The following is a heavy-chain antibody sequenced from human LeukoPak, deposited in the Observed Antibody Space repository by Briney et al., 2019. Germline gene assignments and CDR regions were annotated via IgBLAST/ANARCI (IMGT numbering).Heavy chain of an antibody. CDR2: IYASEST. V-gene: IGHV4-4*07. CDR1: GGSISSYY. J-gene: IGHJ4*02. Sequence: SETLSLTCTVSGGSISSYYWSWIRQPAGKGLEWIGRIYASESTNYNPSLKGRVTMSIDTSKNQFSLNPTSVTAADTAVYYCARDQAARAFDYWGQGTLVTVSS. CDR3: ARDQAARAFDY.